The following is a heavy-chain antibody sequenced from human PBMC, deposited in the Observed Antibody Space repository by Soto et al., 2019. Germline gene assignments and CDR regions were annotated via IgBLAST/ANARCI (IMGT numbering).Heavy chain of an antibody. CDR3: AKCGRYEFWSGYSGGVYYYGMDV. Sequence: PGGSLRLSCAASIFTFSSYGMHWVRQAPGKGLEWEAVISNDGSKSYYAESVKGRFTISRDNSKKTLYLQMNSLRVEDTAVYYCAKCGRYEFWSGYSGGVYYYGMDVWGQGTTVTVSS. CDR2: ISNDGSKS. J-gene: IGHJ6*02. CDR1: IFTFSSYG. D-gene: IGHD3-3*01. V-gene: IGHV3-30*18.